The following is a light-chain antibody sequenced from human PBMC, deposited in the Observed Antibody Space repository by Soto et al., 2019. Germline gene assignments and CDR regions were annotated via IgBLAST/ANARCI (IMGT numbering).Light chain of an antibody. J-gene: IGKJ1*01. CDR1: QGISNW. CDR3: QNYNSYSEE. Sequence: DIQMTHSPSTLSASILYTVTVACRASQGISNWLAWYQQKPGKAPKLLIFHASSLESGVPSRFSGSGSGTEFTLTISSLQPDDFATYYCQNYNSYSEEFGQGTKVDIK. V-gene: IGKV1-5*01. CDR2: HAS.